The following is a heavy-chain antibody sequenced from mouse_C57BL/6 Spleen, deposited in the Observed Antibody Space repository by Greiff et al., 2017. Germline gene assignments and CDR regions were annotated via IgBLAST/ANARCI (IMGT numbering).Heavy chain of an antibody. V-gene: IGHV1-69*01. CDR2: IDPSDSDN. Sequence: QVQLQQPGAELVMPGASVKLSCKASGYTFTSYWMHWVKQRPRQGLEWIGEIDPSDSDNNYNQKFKGKSTLTVDKSSSQAYMQLSSLTSEDSAVSYCARSPRDYYAMDYWGQGTSVTVSS. CDR1: GYTFTSYW. D-gene: IGHD3-1*01. CDR3: ARSPRDYYAMDY. J-gene: IGHJ4*01.